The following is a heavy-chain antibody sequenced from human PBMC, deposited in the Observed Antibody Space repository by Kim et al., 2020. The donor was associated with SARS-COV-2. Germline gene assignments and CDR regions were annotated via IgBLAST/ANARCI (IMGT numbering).Heavy chain of an antibody. D-gene: IGHD3-10*01. J-gene: IGHJ4*02. Sequence: YAQKFQGRVTITADKSTSTAYMELSSLRSEDTAVYYCASYYYGSGSYFDYWGQGTLVTVSS. V-gene: IGHV1-69*02. CDR3: ASYYYGSGSYFDY.